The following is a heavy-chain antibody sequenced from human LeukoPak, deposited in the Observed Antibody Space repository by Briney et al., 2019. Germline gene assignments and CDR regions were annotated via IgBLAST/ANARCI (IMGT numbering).Heavy chain of an antibody. D-gene: IGHD4-23*01. Sequence: SETLSLTCTVSGVSISSYYWSWIRQPPGKGLEWIGYIYYSGSTNYNPSLKSRVTISVDTSKNQFSLKLSSVTAADTAVYYCARRGSVVTPLFDYWGQGTLVTVSS. CDR2: IYYSGST. CDR3: ARRGSVVTPLFDY. J-gene: IGHJ4*02. CDR1: GVSISSYY. V-gene: IGHV4-59*08.